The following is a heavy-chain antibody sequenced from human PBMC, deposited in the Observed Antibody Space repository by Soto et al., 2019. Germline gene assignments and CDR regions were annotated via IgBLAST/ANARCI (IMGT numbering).Heavy chain of an antibody. J-gene: IGHJ6*02. CDR2: ISGSGGSS. D-gene: IGHD6-13*01. Sequence: GGSLRLSCSASGFAFSTYGMTWVRQAPGKGLEWVSVISGSGGSSYYAASVKGRFTISRDNSKNTVFLQMNGLRAEDTAVYYCAKVTKRAAAGRYEYYKYGMDVWGQGTKLTVSS. CDR1: GFAFSTYG. CDR3: AKVTKRAAAGRYEYYKYGMDV. V-gene: IGHV3-23*01.